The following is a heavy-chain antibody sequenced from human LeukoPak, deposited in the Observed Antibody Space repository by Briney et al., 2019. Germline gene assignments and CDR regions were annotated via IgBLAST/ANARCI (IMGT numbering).Heavy chain of an antibody. CDR2: IYLDGSKI. CDR1: GFTLSSYA. D-gene: IGHD3-10*01. J-gene: IGHJ4*02. CDR3: ARLGDYYGSGSYYYFDY. V-gene: IGHV3-33*01. Sequence: PGRSLRLSCTASGFTLSSYAIHWVRQAPGKGPEWVSVIYLDGSKIYYADSVKGRFTLSRDNSKNTLYLQMNSLRAEDTAVYYCARLGDYYGSGSYYYFDYWGQGTLVTVSS.